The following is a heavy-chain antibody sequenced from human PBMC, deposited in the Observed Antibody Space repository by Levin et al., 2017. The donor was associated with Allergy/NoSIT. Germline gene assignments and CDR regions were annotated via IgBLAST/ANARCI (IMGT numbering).Heavy chain of an antibody. V-gene: IGHV1-24*01. J-gene: IGHJ6*02. CDR3: ATDRVTMVRGVMDGGLYGMDV. D-gene: IGHD3-10*01. CDR1: GYTLTELS. Sequence: GESLKISCKVSGYTLTELSMHWVRQAPGKGLEWMGGFDPEDGETIYAQKFQGRVTMTEDTSTDTAYMELSSLRSEDTAVYYCATDRVTMVRGVMDGGLYGMDVWGQGTTVTVSS. CDR2: FDPEDGET.